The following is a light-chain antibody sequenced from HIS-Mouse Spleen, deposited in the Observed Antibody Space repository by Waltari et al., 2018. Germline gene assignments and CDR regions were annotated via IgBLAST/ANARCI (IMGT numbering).Light chain of an antibody. CDR3: QQLNSYPPT. V-gene: IGKV1-9*01. J-gene: IGKJ1*01. Sequence: DIQLTQSPSFLSSSVGDRVTSTCRASQGISSYLAWYQQKPGKAPNLLIYAATTLQSGVTSRFSGSGSETEFSLTISSLQPEDYATYYCQQLNSYPPTFGQGTKVEIK. CDR1: QGISSY. CDR2: AAT.